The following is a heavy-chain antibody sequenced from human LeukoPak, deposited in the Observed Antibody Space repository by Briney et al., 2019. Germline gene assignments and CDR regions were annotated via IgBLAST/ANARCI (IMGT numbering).Heavy chain of an antibody. V-gene: IGHV3-21*01. D-gene: IGHD1-1*01. J-gene: IGHJ4*02. Sequence: GGSLRLSCAASGFTFSSYSMNWVRQAPGKGLEWVSSISSSSSYIYYADSVKGRFTISRDNAKNSLYLQMNSLRAEDTAVYYCARGGNWNDAFDYWGLGTLVTVSS. CDR2: ISSSSSYI. CDR3: ARGGNWNDAFDY. CDR1: GFTFSSYS.